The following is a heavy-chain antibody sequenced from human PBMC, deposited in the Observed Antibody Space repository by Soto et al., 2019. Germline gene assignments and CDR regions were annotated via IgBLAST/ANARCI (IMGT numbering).Heavy chain of an antibody. J-gene: IGHJ3*02. Sequence: ESGGGVVQPGRSLRLSCAASGFTFSSYGMHWVRQAPGKGLEWVAVIWYDGSNKYYADSVKGRFTISRDNSKNTLYLQMNSLRAEDTAVYYCAREFIAAAGGAAFDIWGQGTMVTVSS. V-gene: IGHV3-33*01. CDR2: IWYDGSNK. D-gene: IGHD6-13*01. CDR1: GFTFSSYG. CDR3: AREFIAAAGGAAFDI.